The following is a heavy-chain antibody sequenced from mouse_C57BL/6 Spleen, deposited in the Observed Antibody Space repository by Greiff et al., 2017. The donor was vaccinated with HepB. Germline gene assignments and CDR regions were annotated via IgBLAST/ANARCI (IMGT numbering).Heavy chain of an antibody. CDR1: GYSFTDYN. D-gene: IGHD1-1*01. CDR3: ARSENGSTYWYFDV. Sequence: VQLKESGPELVKPGASVKISCKASGYSFTDYNMNWVKQSNGKSLEWIGVINPNYGTTSYNQKFKGKATLTVDQSSSTAYMQLNSLTSEDSAVYYCARSENGSTYWYFDVWGTGTTVTVSS. J-gene: IGHJ1*03. CDR2: INPNYGTT. V-gene: IGHV1-39*01.